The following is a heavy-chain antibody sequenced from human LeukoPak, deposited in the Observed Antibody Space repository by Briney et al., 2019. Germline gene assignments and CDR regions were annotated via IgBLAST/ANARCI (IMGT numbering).Heavy chain of an antibody. D-gene: IGHD3-10*01. CDR3: AKDPTYGSGSYSDY. CDR1: GFTFDDYA. V-gene: IGHV3-9*01. Sequence: PGRSLRLSCAASGFTFDDYAMHWVRQAPGKGLEWVSGISWNSGSIGYADSVKGRFTISRDNSKNALYLQMNSLRAEDTAVYYCAKDPTYGSGSYSDYWGQGTLVTVSS. J-gene: IGHJ4*02. CDR2: ISWNSGSI.